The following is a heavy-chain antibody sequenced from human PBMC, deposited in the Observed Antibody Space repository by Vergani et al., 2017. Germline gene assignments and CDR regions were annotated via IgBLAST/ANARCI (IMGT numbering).Heavy chain of an antibody. CDR2: ISGSGGST. CDR1: GFTFSSYA. D-gene: IGHD6-19*01. J-gene: IGHJ4*02. Sequence: EVQLLESGGGLVQPGGSLRLSCAASGFTFSSYAMSWVRQAPGKGLEGVSAISGSGGSTYYADSVKGRFTISRDNSKNTLYLQMNSLRAEDTAVYYCAKDSRYSSVPIDYWGQGTLVTVSS. CDR3: AKDSRYSSVPIDY. V-gene: IGHV3-23*01.